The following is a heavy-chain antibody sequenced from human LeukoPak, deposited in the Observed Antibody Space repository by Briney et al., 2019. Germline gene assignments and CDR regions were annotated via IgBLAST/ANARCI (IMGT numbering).Heavy chain of an antibody. D-gene: IGHD1-14*01. V-gene: IGHV1-8*01. J-gene: IGHJ5*02. Sequence: ASLKVSCKTSGYPFSTWEINWVRQAAGQGLEWLGWVHPDSGNTDYAQKFRGRVTMSRDTSTSTAYMELSGLRLDDTAVYFCARGPRNDPWGQGTLVTVSS. CDR3: ARGPRNDP. CDR1: GYPFSTWE. CDR2: VHPDSGNT.